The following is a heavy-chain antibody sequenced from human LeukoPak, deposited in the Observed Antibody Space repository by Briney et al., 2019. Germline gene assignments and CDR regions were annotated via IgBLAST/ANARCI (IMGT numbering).Heavy chain of an antibody. CDR2: MNPNSGNT. Sequence: ASVKVSCKASGGTFSSYAISWVRQATGQGLEWMGWMNPNSGNTGYAQTFQGRVTITWNTSITTVYMELSSLRSDDTAVYYCAREGFDVWGQGTMVTVSP. V-gene: IGHV1-8*03. J-gene: IGHJ3*01. CDR3: AREGFDV. CDR1: GGTFSSYA.